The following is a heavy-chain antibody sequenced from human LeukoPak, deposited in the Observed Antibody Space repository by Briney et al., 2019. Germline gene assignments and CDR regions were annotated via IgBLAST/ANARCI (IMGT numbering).Heavy chain of an antibody. CDR1: GFTFSIYS. CDR3: AKDRATMMGVIRTTPRGQFDY. J-gene: IGHJ4*02. CDR2: IRSDGSNK. Sequence: GGSLRLSCAASGFTFSIYSINWVRQSPGKGLEWVAFIRSDGSNKYYADSVKGRFTISRDNSKHTLFLQMNSLRAEDTALYYCAKDRATMMGVIRTTPRGQFDYWGQGTLVTVSS. V-gene: IGHV3-30*02. D-gene: IGHD3-22*01.